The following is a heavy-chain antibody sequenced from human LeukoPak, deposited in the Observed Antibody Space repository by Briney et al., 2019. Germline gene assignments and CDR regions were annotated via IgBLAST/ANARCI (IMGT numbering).Heavy chain of an antibody. CDR2: ISSSGSTI. Sequence: PGGSLRLSCAASGFTFSSYSMNWVRQAPGKGLEWVSYISSSGSTIYYADSVKGRFTISRDNSRNTLYLQMNSLRAEDTAVYYCARALNDFDIWGPGTLVTVSS. CDR1: GFTFSSYS. V-gene: IGHV3-48*01. J-gene: IGHJ3*02. CDR3: ARALNDFDI.